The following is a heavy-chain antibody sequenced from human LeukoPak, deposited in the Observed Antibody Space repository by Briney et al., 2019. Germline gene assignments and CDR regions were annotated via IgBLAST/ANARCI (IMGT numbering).Heavy chain of an antibody. CDR3: ARDHSGYSGYDPQGYYYGVDV. J-gene: IGHJ6*02. V-gene: IGHV1-2*04. D-gene: IGHD5-12*01. CDR2: INPNSGGT. Sequence: GASVKVSCKASGYTFTGYYMHWVRQAPGQGLEWMGWINPNSGGTNYAQKFQGWVTMTRDTSISTAYMELSRLRSDDTAVYYCARDHSGYSGYDPQGYYYGVDVWGQGTTVTVSS. CDR1: GYTFTGYY.